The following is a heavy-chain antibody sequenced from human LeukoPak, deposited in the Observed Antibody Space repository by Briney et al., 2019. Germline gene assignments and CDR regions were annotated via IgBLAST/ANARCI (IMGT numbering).Heavy chain of an antibody. CDR1: GGSTSSYY. CDR2: IYYSGST. CDR3: ARVRAYCGGDCYAGYFDY. J-gene: IGHJ4*02. V-gene: IGHV4-59*01. Sequence: PSETLSLTCTVSGGSTSSYYWSWIRQPPGKGLEWIGYIYYSGSTNYNPSLKSRVAISVDTSKNQFSLKLSSVTAADTAVYYCARVRAYCGGDCYAGYFDYWGQGTLVTVSS. D-gene: IGHD2-21*02.